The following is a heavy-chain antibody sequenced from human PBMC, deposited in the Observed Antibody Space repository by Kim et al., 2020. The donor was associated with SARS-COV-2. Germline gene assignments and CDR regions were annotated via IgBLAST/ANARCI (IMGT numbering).Heavy chain of an antibody. CDR3: ARGRHLLRFLEWSSLYYYYYGMDV. CDR2: MNPNSGNT. V-gene: IGHV1-8*01. D-gene: IGHD3-3*01. J-gene: IGHJ6*02. Sequence: ASVKVSCKASGYTFTSYDINWVRQATGQGLEWMGWMNPNSGNTGYAQKFQVRVTMTRNTSISTAYMELSSLRSEDTAVYYCARGRHLLRFLEWSSLYYYYYGMDVWGQGTTVTVSS. CDR1: GYTFTSYD.